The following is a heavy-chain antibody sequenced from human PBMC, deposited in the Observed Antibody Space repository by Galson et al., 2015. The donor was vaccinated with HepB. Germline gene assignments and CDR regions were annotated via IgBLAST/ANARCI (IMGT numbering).Heavy chain of an antibody. Sequence: SLRLSCAASGFTFGSHSMHWVRQAPGKGLEWVSYISYSSSTIYYADSVKGRFTISRDNARNSLSLQMSGLRAEDTAVYYCARGPQPYSSYYFDYWGQGTLVTVSS. J-gene: IGHJ4*02. CDR3: ARGPQPYSSYYFDY. V-gene: IGHV3-48*01. CDR2: ISYSSSTI. CDR1: GFTFGSHS. D-gene: IGHD3-22*01.